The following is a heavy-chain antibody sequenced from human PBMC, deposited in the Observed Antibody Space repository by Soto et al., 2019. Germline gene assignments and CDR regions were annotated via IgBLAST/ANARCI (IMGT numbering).Heavy chain of an antibody. J-gene: IGHJ6*03. CDR2: MNPNSGNT. Sequence: ASVKVSCKASGYTFTSYDINWVRQATGQGLEWMGWMNPNSGNTGYAQKFQGRVTMTRNTSISTAYMELSSLRSEDTAVYYCARGSVWYYYYYYYIDVWGKRTTVTVSS. CDR1: GYTFTSYD. V-gene: IGHV1-8*01. CDR3: ARGSVWYYYYYYYIDV. D-gene: IGHD3-16*01.